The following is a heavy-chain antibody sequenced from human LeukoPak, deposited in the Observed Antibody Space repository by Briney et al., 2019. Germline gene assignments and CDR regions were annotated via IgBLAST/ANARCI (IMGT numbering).Heavy chain of an antibody. Sequence: GGPLRLSCAASGFTFSSYSMNWVRQAPGKGLEWVSYISSSSSTIYYADSVKGRFTISRDNAKNSLYLQMNSLRDEDTAVYYCARGSSPTYDAFDIWGQGTMVTVSS. J-gene: IGHJ3*02. CDR2: ISSSSSTI. V-gene: IGHV3-48*02. CDR1: GFTFSSYS. CDR3: ARGSSPTYDAFDI. D-gene: IGHD1-26*01.